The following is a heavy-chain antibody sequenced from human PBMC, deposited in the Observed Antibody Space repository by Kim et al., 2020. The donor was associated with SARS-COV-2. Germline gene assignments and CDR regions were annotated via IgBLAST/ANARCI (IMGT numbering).Heavy chain of an antibody. CDR2: ISFDGRNK. D-gene: IGHD3-10*01. V-gene: IGHV3-30-3*01. CDR3: ARGNYYESVSLSDYYNGMDV. CDR1: GLSFDSSA. Sequence: GGSLRLSCAASGLSFDSSAMNWVRQAPGKGLEWVAVISFDGRNKAYAGSVKGRFTISRDNSKSTLHLQMNSLRAEDTAVYYCARGNYYESVSLSDYYNGMDVWGQGTTVTVSS. J-gene: IGHJ6*02.